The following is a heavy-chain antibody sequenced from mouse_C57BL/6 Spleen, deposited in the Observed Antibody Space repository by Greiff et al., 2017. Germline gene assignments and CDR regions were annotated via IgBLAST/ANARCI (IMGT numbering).Heavy chain of an antibody. CDR2: IYPGDGDT. V-gene: IGHV1-80*01. J-gene: IGHJ3*01. D-gene: IGHD2-3*01. CDR1: GYAFSSYW. CDR3: ARGSDGYSVATWFAY. Sequence: VQLQQSGAGLVKPGASVKISCKASGYAFSSYWMNWVKQRPGKGLEWIGQIYPGDGDTNYNGNFKGTAPMTADKSSSTAYMQLSSLTSEDSAVYFCARGSDGYSVATWFAYWGQGTLVTVSA.